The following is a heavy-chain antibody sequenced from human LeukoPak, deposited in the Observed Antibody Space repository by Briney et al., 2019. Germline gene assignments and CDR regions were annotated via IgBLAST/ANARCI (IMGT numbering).Heavy chain of an antibody. CDR2: IYDSGST. CDR1: GGSIRSSYYY. J-gene: IGHJ4*02. V-gene: IGHV4-39*07. Sequence: SETLSLTCTVSGGSIRSSYYYWGWIRQLPGKGLEWIGSIYDSGSTYYNPSLKSRVTISVDTSKNQFSLKLSSVTAADTAVYYCARESGYSYGFDYWGQGTLVTVSS. D-gene: IGHD5-18*01. CDR3: ARESGYSYGFDY.